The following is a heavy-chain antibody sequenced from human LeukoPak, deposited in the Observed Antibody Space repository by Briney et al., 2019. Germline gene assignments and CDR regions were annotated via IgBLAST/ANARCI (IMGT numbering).Heavy chain of an antibody. CDR2: ISPKSGDT. Sequence: SVKVSCKASGYTFSDYYMYWLRQAPGEGLEWLGRISPKSGDTNYAQNFQGRVTMTSDTSMNTAYMELSRLRSDDTAVYFCARGYCSGGSCYLVENWFDFWGQGTLVTVSS. J-gene: IGHJ5*01. CDR3: ARGYCSGGSCYLVENWFDF. D-gene: IGHD2-15*01. CDR1: GYTFSDYY. V-gene: IGHV1-2*06.